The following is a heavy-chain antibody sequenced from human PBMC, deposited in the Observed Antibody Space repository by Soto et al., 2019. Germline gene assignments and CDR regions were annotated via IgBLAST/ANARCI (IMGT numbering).Heavy chain of an antibody. J-gene: IGHJ4*02. V-gene: IGHV3-48*03. D-gene: IGHD5-12*01. Sequence: HPVGSLRLSCAASGFTFSSYEMNWVRQAPGKGLEWVSYISSSGSTIYYADSVKGRFTISRDNAKNSLYLQMNSLRAEDTAVYYCARDDSSGYGATPDYWGQGTLVTVSS. CDR1: GFTFSSYE. CDR2: ISSSGSTI. CDR3: ARDDSSGYGATPDY.